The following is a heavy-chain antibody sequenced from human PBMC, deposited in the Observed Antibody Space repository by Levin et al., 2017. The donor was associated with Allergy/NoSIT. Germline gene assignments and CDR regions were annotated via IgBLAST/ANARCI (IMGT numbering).Heavy chain of an antibody. J-gene: IGHJ5*02. Sequence: GESLKISCTGSGYSFTKYWIAWVRQMPGKGLEWMGIISPGESETRYSPSFEGQVSISVDKSISTAYLQWSSLKASDTAMYYCARLRYCSPYGCPEYGTWFYPWGQGTLVTVSS. D-gene: IGHD2-15*01. CDR2: ISPGESET. V-gene: IGHV5-51*01. CDR3: ARLRYCSPYGCPEYGTWFYP. CDR1: GYSFTKYW.